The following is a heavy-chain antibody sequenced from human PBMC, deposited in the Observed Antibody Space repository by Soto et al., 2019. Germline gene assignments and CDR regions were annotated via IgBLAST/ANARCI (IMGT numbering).Heavy chain of an antibody. CDR3: AKDPIGYCSGGSCYPDY. CDR2: ISGSGGST. J-gene: IGHJ4*02. Sequence: GGSMRVSSTAAGLNFISHAMSWVRQKTGKGLEWVSAISGSGGSTYYADSVKGRFTISRDNSKNTLYLQMNSLRAEDTAVYYCAKDPIGYCSGGSCYPDYWGQGTLVTVSS. D-gene: IGHD2-15*01. V-gene: IGHV3-23*01. CDR1: GLNFISHA.